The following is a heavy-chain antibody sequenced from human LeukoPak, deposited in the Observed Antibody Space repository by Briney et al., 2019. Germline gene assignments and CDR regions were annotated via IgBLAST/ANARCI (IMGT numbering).Heavy chain of an antibody. D-gene: IGHD6-6*01. Sequence: SETLSLTCTVSGGSISSYYWSWIRQPPGKGLEWIGYIYYSGSTNYNPSLKSRVTISVDTSKNQFSLKLSSVTAADTAVYYCARFDSSSSRHAFDIWGQGTMVTVSS. J-gene: IGHJ3*02. CDR1: GGSISSYY. V-gene: IGHV4-59*01. CDR3: ARFDSSSSRHAFDI. CDR2: IYYSGST.